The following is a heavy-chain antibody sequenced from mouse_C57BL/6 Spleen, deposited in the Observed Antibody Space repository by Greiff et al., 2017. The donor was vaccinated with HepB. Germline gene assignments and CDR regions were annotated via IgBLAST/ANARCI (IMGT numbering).Heavy chain of an antibody. CDR3: ARGGYGSYAMDY. Sequence: VMLVESGAELVKPGASVKMSCKASGYTFTTYPIEWMKQNHGKSLEWIGNFHPYNDDTKYNEKFKGKATLTVEKSSSTVYLELSRLTSDDSAVYYCARGGYGSYAMDYWGQGTSVTVSS. D-gene: IGHD2-2*01. J-gene: IGHJ4*01. CDR2: FHPYNDDT. V-gene: IGHV1-47*01. CDR1: GYTFTTYP.